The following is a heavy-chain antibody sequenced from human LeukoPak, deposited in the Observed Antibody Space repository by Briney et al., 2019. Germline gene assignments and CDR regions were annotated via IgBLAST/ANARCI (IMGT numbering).Heavy chain of an antibody. D-gene: IGHD6-13*01. V-gene: IGHV4-34*01. Sequence: SETLSLTCAVYGGSFSGYYWSWIRQPPGKGLEWIGEINHSGSTNYNPSLKSRVTISMDTSKNQFSLKLSSVTAADTAVYYCARDRYGQQLGPWGQGTLVTVSS. J-gene: IGHJ4*02. CDR3: ARDRYGQQLGP. CDR1: GGSFSGYY. CDR2: INHSGST.